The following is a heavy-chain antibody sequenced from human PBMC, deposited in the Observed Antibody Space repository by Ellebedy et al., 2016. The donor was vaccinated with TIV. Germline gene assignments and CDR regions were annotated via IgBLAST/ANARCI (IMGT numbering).Heavy chain of an antibody. D-gene: IGHD2-15*01. CDR3: VRGPRGYCSGGSCSADY. J-gene: IGHJ4*02. V-gene: IGHV5-51*01. CDR1: GYSFTTYW. CDR2: IYPGDSNT. Sequence: GESLKISCQGSGYSFTTYWIGRVRQMPGKGLEWMGNIYPGDSNTAYSPSFQGQVTISADKSISSAYLQWRSLKASDTAMYYCVRGPRGYCSGGSCSADYWGQGTLVTVSS.